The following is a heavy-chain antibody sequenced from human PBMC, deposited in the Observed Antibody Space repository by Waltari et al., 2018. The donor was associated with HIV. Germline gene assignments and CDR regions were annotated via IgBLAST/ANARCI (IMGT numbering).Heavy chain of an antibody. CDR3: AKGTPGYGSGSFDY. D-gene: IGHD3-10*01. CDR2: IRYDGSNK. CDR1: GFTFSSYG. J-gene: IGHJ4*02. Sequence: QVQLVESGGGVVQPGGSLRLSCAASGFTFSSYGMHWVRQAPGKGLEWVAFIRYDGSNKYYADSVKGRFTISRDKSKNTLYLQMNSLRAEDTAVYYCAKGTPGYGSGSFDYWGQGTLVTVSS. V-gene: IGHV3-30*02.